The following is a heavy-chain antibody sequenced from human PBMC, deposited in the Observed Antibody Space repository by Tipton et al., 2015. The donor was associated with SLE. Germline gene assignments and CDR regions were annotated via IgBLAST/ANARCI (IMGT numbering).Heavy chain of an antibody. Sequence: TLSLTCAVYGGSFSGYYWSWIRQPPGKGLEWIGEINHSGSTNYNPSLKSRVTISVDTSKNQFSLNLSSVTAADTALYYCARVLGSRYCTNGVCTSPYYFYYYMDVWGRGTSVTVSS. CDR2: INHSGST. J-gene: IGHJ6*03. CDR3: ARVLGSRYCTNGVCTSPYYFYYYMDV. V-gene: IGHV4-34*01. CDR1: GGSFSGYY. D-gene: IGHD2-8*01.